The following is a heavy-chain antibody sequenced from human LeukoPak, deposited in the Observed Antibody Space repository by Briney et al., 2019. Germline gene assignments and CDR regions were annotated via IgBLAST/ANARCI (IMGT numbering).Heavy chain of an antibody. CDR3: ARDRDSGDYTAAPGDY. D-gene: IGHD4-17*01. CDR2: ISGSNSYI. Sequence: PGGSLRLSCAASGFTFSSYTMHWIRQAPGKGLEWVSSISGSNSYIFYADSVKGRFTVSRDNAKDPLYLQMNSLRAEDTAVYYCARDRDSGDYTAAPGDYWGQGTLVTVSS. V-gene: IGHV3-21*01. CDR1: GFTFSSYT. J-gene: IGHJ4*02.